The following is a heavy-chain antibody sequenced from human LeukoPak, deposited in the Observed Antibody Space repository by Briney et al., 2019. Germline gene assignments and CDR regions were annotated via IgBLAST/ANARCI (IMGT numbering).Heavy chain of an antibody. J-gene: IGHJ6*02. CDR3: ARGLKSYYGMDV. V-gene: IGHV3-48*03. CDR2: ISSSGSTI. CDR1: GFTFGSYE. Sequence: GGSLRLSCAASGFTFGSYEMNWVRQAPGKGLEWVSYISSSGSTIYYADSVKGRFTISRDNAKNSLYLQMNSLRAEDTAVYYCARGLKSYYGMDVWGQGTTVTVSS.